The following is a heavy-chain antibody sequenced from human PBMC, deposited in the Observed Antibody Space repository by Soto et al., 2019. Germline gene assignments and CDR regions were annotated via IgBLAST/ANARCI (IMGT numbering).Heavy chain of an antibody. CDR3: ARVLHDFCSGSLPGMDV. Sequence: ASVKVSCKASGYTFTSYYMHWVRQAPGQGLEWMGIINPSGGSTSYAQKFQGRVTMTRDTSTSTVYMELSSLRSEDTAVYYCARVLHDFCSGSLPGMDVWGQGTKVTVSS. CDR1: GYTFTSYY. CDR2: INPSGGST. D-gene: IGHD3-3*01. J-gene: IGHJ6*02. V-gene: IGHV1-46*01.